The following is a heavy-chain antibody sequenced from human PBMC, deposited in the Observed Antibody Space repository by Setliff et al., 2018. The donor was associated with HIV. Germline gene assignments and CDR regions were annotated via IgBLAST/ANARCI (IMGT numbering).Heavy chain of an antibody. CDR3: VKDVVKFWSGSGALDF. J-gene: IGHJ4*02. Sequence: PGGSLRLSCEATGFSFSLYAMSWVRQAPGKGLEWVSSISGSGRKKEYADSVKGRFNILRDDSKKTVDLQMNSLRADDTAVYYCVKDVVKFWSGSGALDFWGPGTLVTVSS. CDR1: GFSFSLYA. D-gene: IGHD3-3*01. V-gene: IGHV3-23*01. CDR2: ISGSGRKK.